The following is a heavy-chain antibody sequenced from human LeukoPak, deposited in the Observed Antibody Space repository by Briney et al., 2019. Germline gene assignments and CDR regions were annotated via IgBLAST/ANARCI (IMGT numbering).Heavy chain of an antibody. J-gene: IGHJ4*02. Sequence: ASVKVSCKASGYTFTSYGISWVRQAPGQGLEWMGWISAYNGNTNYAQNLQGRVTMTTDTSTSTAYMELKSLRSDDTAVYYCASADYDSSGYYFSLDYWGQGTLVTVSS. V-gene: IGHV1-18*01. CDR2: ISAYNGNT. D-gene: IGHD3-22*01. CDR1: GYTFTSYG. CDR3: ASADYDSSGYYFSLDY.